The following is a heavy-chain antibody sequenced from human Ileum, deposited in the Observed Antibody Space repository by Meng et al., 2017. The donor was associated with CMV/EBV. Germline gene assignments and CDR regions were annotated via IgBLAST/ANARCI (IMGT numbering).Heavy chain of an antibody. CDR2: ITGSGGNT. CDR3: AKSPYDSSGYYWTSPDY. D-gene: IGHD3-22*01. V-gene: IGHV3-23*01. CDR1: GFTFSSHS. J-gene: IGHJ4*02. Sequence: GESLKISCSASGFTFSSHSMSWVRQAPGKGLKWVASITGSGGNTYYADSVKGRFTISRDNSKNTLFLQMNSLRVDDTAVYYCAKSPYDSSGYYWTSPDYWGQGTLVTVSS.